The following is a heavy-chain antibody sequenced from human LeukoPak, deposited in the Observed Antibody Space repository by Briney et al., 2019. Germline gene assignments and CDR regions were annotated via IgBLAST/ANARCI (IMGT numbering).Heavy chain of an antibody. J-gene: IGHJ4*02. CDR2: IRYDGSSK. CDR3: ARALYFRRFDY. V-gene: IGHV3-30*02. Sequence: GGSLRLSCAASGFTFSYYGMHWVRQAPGKGLEWVAFIRYDGSSKYYADSVKGRFTISRDNSENTVFLQMNSLRGDDTAVYYCARALYFRRFDYWGQGTLVTVSS. CDR1: GFTFSYYG. D-gene: IGHD2-2*02.